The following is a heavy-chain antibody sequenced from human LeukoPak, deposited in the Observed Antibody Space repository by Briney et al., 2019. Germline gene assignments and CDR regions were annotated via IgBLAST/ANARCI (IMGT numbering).Heavy chain of an antibody. V-gene: IGHV4-34*01. CDR2: INHSGST. CDR3: ASGQRTYYYYGTDV. J-gene: IGHJ6*02. D-gene: IGHD6-25*01. CDR1: GGSFSGYY. Sequence: SETRSLTCAVYGGSFSGYYWSWIRQPPGKGLEWIGEINHSGSTNYNPSLKSRVTISVDTSKNQFSLKLSSVTAADTAVYYCASGQRTYYYYGTDVWGQGTTVTVSS.